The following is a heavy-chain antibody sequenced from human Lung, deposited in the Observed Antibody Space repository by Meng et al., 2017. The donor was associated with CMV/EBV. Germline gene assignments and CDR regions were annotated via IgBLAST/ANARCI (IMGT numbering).Heavy chain of an antibody. J-gene: IGHJ5*02. V-gene: IGHV1-8*01. CDR2: MNPNSGNT. D-gene: IGHD3-10*01. CDR1: GYTFTSYD. CDR3: TRGRGSTHKGNWFDP. Sequence: XXSCXXSGYTFTSYDINWVRQATGQGLEWMGWMNPNSGNTAYAPKFQGRLTMTRNTSINTAYMDLSSLRSEDTAIYYCTRGRGSTHKGNWFDPWGQGTXVTVAS.